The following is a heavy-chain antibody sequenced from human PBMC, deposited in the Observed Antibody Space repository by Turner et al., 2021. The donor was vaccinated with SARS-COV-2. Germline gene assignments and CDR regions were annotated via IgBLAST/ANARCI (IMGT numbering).Heavy chain of an antibody. D-gene: IGHD3-22*01. CDR1: GLTCSSYG. Sequence: QAQLGESGGGVVKPARSLRLSCAPSGLTCSSYGMHWFGQAPGKGLGWVAVIFDEVNNKYYADSVKGRFTISRDNSKNTLYLQMNSLRAEDTAVYYCARDHYYDSSGYTLDAFDIWGQGTMVTISS. CDR3: ARDHYYDSSGYTLDAFDI. CDR2: IFDEVNNK. J-gene: IGHJ3*02. V-gene: IGHV3-33*01.